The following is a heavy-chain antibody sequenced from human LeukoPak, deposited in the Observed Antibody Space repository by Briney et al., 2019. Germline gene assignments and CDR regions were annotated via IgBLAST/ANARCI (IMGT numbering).Heavy chain of an antibody. V-gene: IGHV3-7*01. J-gene: IGHJ4*02. CDR1: GFSFSSYW. CDR2: IKQDGSEK. Sequence: SGGSLTLSCAASGFSFSSYWMSWVGQAPRRGLDWVANIKQDGSEKYYVDFVKDRFTISRDNAKNSLYLQMNSLRAEDTAVYYCARGSDPDYWGQGTLVTVSS. CDR3: ARGSDPDY.